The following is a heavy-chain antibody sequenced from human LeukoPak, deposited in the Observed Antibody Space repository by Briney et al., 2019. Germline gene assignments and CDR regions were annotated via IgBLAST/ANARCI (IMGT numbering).Heavy chain of an antibody. Sequence: PGGSLRLSCAASGFTISSSWMSWVRQAPGKGLEWVAKVKQDGSEKYYVDSVKGRFTISRDNAKNSLYLQMNSLRAEDTALYYCAKAGTGYSSGWPDAFDIWGQGTMVTVSS. CDR3: AKAGTGYSSGWPDAFDI. V-gene: IGHV3-7*03. CDR2: VKQDGSEK. D-gene: IGHD6-19*01. J-gene: IGHJ3*02. CDR1: GFTISSSW.